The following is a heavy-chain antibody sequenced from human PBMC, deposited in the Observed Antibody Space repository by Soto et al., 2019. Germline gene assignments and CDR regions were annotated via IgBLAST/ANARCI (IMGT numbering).Heavy chain of an antibody. D-gene: IGHD3-3*01. CDR1: GFTFNDHA. CDR3: AKDYNNYWSGYHAH. V-gene: IGHV3-9*01. J-gene: IGHJ4*02. CDR2: ISWDSGIR. Sequence: EVQLVESGGGLVQPGRSLRLSCAASGFTFNDHAMHWVRQAPGKGLEWVSSISWDSGIREYADSVKGRFTISRDNAKNSLYLEMDSLRADDTALYYCAKDYNNYWSGYHAHWGQGTPVTVSS.